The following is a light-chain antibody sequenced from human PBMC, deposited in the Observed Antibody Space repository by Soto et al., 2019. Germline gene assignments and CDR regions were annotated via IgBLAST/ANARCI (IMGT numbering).Light chain of an antibody. J-gene: IGKJ1*01. CDR1: QSVSSN. CDR2: GAS. Sequence: LVMTQSPDSLSVSPGERATLSCRASQSVSSNLAWYQQKLGQAPRLLIYGASTRATGISARFSGSGSGTEFTLTISSLQSEDFAIYYCQQYKNWPRTFGQGTKVDNK. V-gene: IGKV3-15*01. CDR3: QQYKNWPRT.